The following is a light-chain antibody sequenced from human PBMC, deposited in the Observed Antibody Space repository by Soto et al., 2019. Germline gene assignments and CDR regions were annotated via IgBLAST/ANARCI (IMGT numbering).Light chain of an antibody. CDR1: SGHSSYI. V-gene: IGLV4-60*02. CDR2: LEGSGSY. CDR3: ETWDSNSWV. J-gene: IGLJ3*02. Sequence: QSVLTQSSSASASLGSSVKLTCTLSSGHSSYIFAWHQQQPGKAPRYLMKLEGSGSYNKGSGVPDRFSGSSSGADRYLTISNLPFEDEADYYCETWDSNSWVFGGGTKLTVL.